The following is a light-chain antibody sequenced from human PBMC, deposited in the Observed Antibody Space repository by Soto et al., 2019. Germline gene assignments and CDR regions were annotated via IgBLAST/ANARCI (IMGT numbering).Light chain of an antibody. CDR2: DAS. CDR3: QQRYHWPIT. Sequence: EIVLTQSPAPLSLSPGERATLSCRASQNIPTYLAWYQRKPGQAPRLLIYDASNRATGIPARFSGSGSGTDFTLTISSLESEDVAVYYCQQRYHWPITFGQGTRLEIK. CDR1: QNIPTY. V-gene: IGKV3-11*01. J-gene: IGKJ5*01.